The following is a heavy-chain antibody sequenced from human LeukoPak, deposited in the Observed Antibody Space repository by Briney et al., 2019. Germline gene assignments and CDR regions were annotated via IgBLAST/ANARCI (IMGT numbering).Heavy chain of an antibody. Sequence: SETLSLTCTVSGDSISSLYWSWIRQPPGKRLEWIGSTYNSGSTNYNPSMKSRVTISVDTSKNQLSLKLSSVTAADTAVYYCARHYYGGSGAFDIWGQGTMVTVSS. CDR3: ARHYYGGSGAFDI. J-gene: IGHJ3*02. D-gene: IGHD4-23*01. V-gene: IGHV4-59*08. CDR2: TYNSGST. CDR1: GDSISSLY.